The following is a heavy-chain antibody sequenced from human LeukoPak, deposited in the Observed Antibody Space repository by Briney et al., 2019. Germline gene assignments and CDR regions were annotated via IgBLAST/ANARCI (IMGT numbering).Heavy chain of an antibody. J-gene: IGHJ4*02. CDR1: GYTFTSYY. CDR2: INPSGGST. Sequence: GASVKVSCKASGYTFTSYYVHWVRQAPGQGLEWMGIINPSGGSTSYAQKFQGRVTMTRDTSTSTVYMELSSLRSEDTAVYYCARSPPGNYYDSSHFDYWGQGTLVTVSS. V-gene: IGHV1-46*01. CDR3: ARSPPGNYYDSSHFDY. D-gene: IGHD3-22*01.